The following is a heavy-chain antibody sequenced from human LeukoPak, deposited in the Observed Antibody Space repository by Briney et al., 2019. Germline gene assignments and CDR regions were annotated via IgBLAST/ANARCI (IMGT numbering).Heavy chain of an antibody. J-gene: IGHJ4*02. Sequence: GGSLRLSCGASGFTVSSNYMSWVRQAPGQGLEWVSVIYSGGSTYYADSVKGRFTISRDNSKNTLYLQMNSLRAEDTAVYYCAKEGGGPTVTTLFDYWGQGTLVTVSS. CDR2: IYSGGST. V-gene: IGHV3-53*01. CDR1: GFTVSSNY. CDR3: AKEGGGPTVTTLFDY. D-gene: IGHD4-17*01.